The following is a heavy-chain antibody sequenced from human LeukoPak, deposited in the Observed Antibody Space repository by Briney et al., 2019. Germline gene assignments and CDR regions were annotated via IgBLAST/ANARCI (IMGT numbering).Heavy chain of an antibody. CDR1: GFTVSSSY. CDR2: ISWNSGSI. CDR3: ARAIGVTCISTSCYSFDY. Sequence: PGGSLRLSCAASGFTVSSSYMSWVRQAPGKGLEWVSGISWNSGSIGYADSVKGRFTISRDNAKNSLYLQMNSLRAEDTALYYCARAIGVTCISTSCYSFDYWGQGTLVTVSS. V-gene: IGHV3-9*01. D-gene: IGHD2-2*02. J-gene: IGHJ4*02.